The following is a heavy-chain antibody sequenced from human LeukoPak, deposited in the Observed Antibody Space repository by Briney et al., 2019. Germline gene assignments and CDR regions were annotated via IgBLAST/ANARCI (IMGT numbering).Heavy chain of an antibody. CDR2: IIPILGTA. CDR1: GGTFSSYA. D-gene: IGHD5-12*01. V-gene: IGHV1-69*05. J-gene: IGHJ4*02. CDR3: ARCLGYSGYDWYYFDY. Sequence: ASVKVSCKASGGTFSSYAISWVRQAPGQRLEWMGGIIPILGTANYAQKFQGRVTITTDESTSTAYMELSSLRSEDTAVYYCARCLGYSGYDWYYFDYWGQGTLVTVSS.